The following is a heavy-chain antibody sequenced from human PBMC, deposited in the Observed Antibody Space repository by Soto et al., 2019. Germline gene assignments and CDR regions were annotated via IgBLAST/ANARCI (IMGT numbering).Heavy chain of an antibody. CDR3: ARSLPLPTTVTTNVDYFDY. V-gene: IGHV3-48*03. D-gene: IGHD4-17*01. CDR2: ISSSGSTI. J-gene: IGHJ4*02. Sequence: GSLRLSCAASGFTFSSYEMNWVRQAPGKGLEWVSYISSSGSTIYYADSVKGRFTISRDNAKNSLYLQMNSLRAEDTAVYYCARSLPLPTTVTTNVDYFDYWGQGTLVTVSS. CDR1: GFTFSSYE.